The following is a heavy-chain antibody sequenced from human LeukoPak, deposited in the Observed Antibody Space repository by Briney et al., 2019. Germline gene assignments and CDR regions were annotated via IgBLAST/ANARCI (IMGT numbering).Heavy chain of an antibody. CDR2: IWYDGSNK. CDR3: ARDGVGIPAAGTIPALDM. D-gene: IGHD6-13*01. Sequence: SLPLSRAWCGFTFLSYVWHSGGQAPGKGLEWVAVIWYDGSNKYYADSVNGRFTISRDNSKNTLYLLMNSVRAEDTAVYHCARDGVGIPAAGTIPALDMWGQGTEVTVAS. CDR1: GFTFLSYV. V-gene: IGHV3-33*01. J-gene: IGHJ3*02.